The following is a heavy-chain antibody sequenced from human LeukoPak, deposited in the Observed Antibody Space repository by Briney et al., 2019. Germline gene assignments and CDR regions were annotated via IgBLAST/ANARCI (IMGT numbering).Heavy chain of an antibody. CDR2: INPNSGGT. V-gene: IGHV1-2*02. D-gene: IGHD5-18*01. Sequence: ASVKVSCKASGYTFTGYYMHWVRQAPGQGLEWMGWINPNSGGTNYAQKFQGRVTMTRDTSISTAYMELSRLRSDDTAAYYCAGDRQLWLGYFDYWGQGTLVTVSS. CDR3: AGDRQLWLGYFDY. CDR1: GYTFTGYY. J-gene: IGHJ4*02.